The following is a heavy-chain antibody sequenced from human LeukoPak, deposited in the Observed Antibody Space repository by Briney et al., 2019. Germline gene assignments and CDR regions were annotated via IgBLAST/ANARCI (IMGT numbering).Heavy chain of an antibody. V-gene: IGHV3-21*01. J-gene: IGHJ6*04. Sequence: PGGSLRLSCAASGFTFSSYSMNWVRQAPGKGLEWVSSISSSSSYIYYADSVKGRFTISRDNAKDSLYLQMNSLRAEDMAVYYCASSGPRVNYYYYGMDVWGKGTTVTVSS. D-gene: IGHD5-12*01. CDR3: ASSGPRVNYYYYGMDV. CDR2: ISSSSSYI. CDR1: GFTFSSYS.